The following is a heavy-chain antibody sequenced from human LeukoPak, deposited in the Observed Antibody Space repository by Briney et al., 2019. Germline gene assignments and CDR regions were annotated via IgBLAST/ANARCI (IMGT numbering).Heavy chain of an antibody. J-gene: IGHJ5*02. CDR1: GYTFTSYG. V-gene: IGHV1-18*01. CDR3: ARGREYYYGSGSYYNNWFDP. Sequence: ASVKVSCKASGYTFTSYGISWVRQAPGQGLEWIGWISAYNGNTNYAQKLQGRVTMTTDTSTSTAYMELRSLRSDDTAVYYCARGREYYYGSGSYYNNWFDPWGQGTLVTVSP. CDR2: ISAYNGNT. D-gene: IGHD3-10*01.